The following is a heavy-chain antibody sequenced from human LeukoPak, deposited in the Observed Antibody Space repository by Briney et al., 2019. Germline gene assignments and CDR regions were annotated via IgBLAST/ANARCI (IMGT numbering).Heavy chain of an antibody. CDR1: DFTFNNDN. D-gene: IGHD5-12*01. CDR2: LAGIRGSYSYT. CDR3: ARPESVDEGMFDY. Sequence: GGSLKLACTVSDFTFNNDNMNWVRKAPGEGLEPDSTLAGIRGSYSYTYSADSVKGRFTISRDNAKNSLYLQMNSLRAEDTAVYYCARPESVDEGMFDYWGQGALVSVSS. J-gene: IGHJ4*02. V-gene: IGHV3-21*01.